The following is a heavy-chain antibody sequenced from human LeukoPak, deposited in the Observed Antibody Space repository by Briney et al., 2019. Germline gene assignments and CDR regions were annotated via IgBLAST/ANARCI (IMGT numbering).Heavy chain of an antibody. CDR1: GFTFRSYW. CDR3: ARNVEAFDI. J-gene: IGHJ3*02. CDR2: INQHGSEK. V-gene: IGHV3-7*01. Sequence: GGSLRLSCTASGFTFRSYWMSWVRQAPGKGLEWVANINQHGSEKYYVDSVKGRLTISRDNAKSSLFLQLNSLRAEDTAVYYCARNVEAFDIWGQGTMVTVSS.